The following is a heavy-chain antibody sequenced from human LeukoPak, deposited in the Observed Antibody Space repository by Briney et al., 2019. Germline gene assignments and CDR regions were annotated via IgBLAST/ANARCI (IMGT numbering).Heavy chain of an antibody. V-gene: IGHV1-46*01. Sequence: GASVKVSCKASGYTFTSYYMHWVRQAPGQGLEWMGIINPTTGDTTYAQKFPGRLTMTRDMSTSTVHMELSSLTSEDTAVFYCARYGFSTVWQGGWHAFDIWGQGTVVTVSS. J-gene: IGHJ3*02. CDR2: INPTTGDT. CDR1: GYTFTSYY. D-gene: IGHD6-13*01. CDR3: ARYGFSTVWQGGWHAFDI.